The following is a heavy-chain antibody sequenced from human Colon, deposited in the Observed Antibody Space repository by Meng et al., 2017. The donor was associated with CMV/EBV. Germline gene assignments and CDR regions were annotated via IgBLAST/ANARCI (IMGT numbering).Heavy chain of an antibody. D-gene: IGHD6-13*01. CDR1: GGSISSSSYY. J-gene: IGHJ4*02. Sequence: LQESGPGLVKPSETLSLTCTVSGGSISSSSYYWGWIRQPPGKGLEWIGSIYYSGSTYYNPSLKSRVTISVDTSKNQFSLKLSSVTAADTAEYYCARAAAAGEYYFDYWGQGTLVTVSS. CDR3: ARAAAAGEYYFDY. CDR2: IYYSGST. V-gene: IGHV4-39*07.